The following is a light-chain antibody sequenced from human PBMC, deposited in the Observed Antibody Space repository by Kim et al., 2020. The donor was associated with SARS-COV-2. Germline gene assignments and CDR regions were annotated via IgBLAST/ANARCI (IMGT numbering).Light chain of an antibody. J-gene: IGLJ3*02. CDR3: AAWDDSLSGRV. Sequence: GQRVPLSCSGSSYNIGSNSVYWYQQLPGTAPKLLIYRNNQRPSGVPDRFSGSKSGTSASLAISGLRSEDEADYYCAAWDDSLSGRVFGGGTQLTVL. CDR1: SYNIGSNS. V-gene: IGLV1-47*01. CDR2: RNN.